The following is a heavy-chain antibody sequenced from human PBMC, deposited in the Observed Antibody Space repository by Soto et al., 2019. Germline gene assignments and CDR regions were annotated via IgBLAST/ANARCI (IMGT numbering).Heavy chain of an antibody. V-gene: IGHV2-5*02. Sequence: SGPTLVKPTQTLTLTCTFSGFSLSISGVGVGWIRQPPGKALEWLALISWDDAKRYSPSLKTRLTITKDTSKNQVVLTMTNMDPVDTATYYCVSRGYNYRAFDPWGQGTLVTVSS. D-gene: IGHD5-18*01. J-gene: IGHJ5*02. CDR3: VSRGYNYRAFDP. CDR2: ISWDDAK. CDR1: GFSLSISGVG.